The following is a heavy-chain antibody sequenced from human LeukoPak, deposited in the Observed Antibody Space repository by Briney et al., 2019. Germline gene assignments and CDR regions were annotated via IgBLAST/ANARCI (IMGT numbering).Heavy chain of an antibody. J-gene: IGHJ4*02. V-gene: IGHV1-18*04. CDR2: ISAYNGNT. CDR1: GYTFTGYY. CDR3: ARDDHYDSSGFFY. Sequence: AASVKVSCKASGYTFTGYYMHWVRQAPGQGLEWMGWISAYNGNTNYAQKLQGRVTMTTDTSTSTAYMELRSLRSDDTAVYYCARDDHYDSSGFFYWGQGTLVTVSS. D-gene: IGHD3-22*01.